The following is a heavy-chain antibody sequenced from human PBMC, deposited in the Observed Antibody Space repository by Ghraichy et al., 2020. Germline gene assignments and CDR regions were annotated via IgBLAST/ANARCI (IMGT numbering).Heavy chain of an antibody. Sequence: SETLSLTCAVSGGFIISSNWWTWVRQPPGRGLEWVGEIYHTGSSNHNPSLKSRVIMSVDKSKDQFSLRLNSVTAADTAVYYCAIRADWNLDYWGQGILVTVSS. CDR1: GGFIISSNW. J-gene: IGHJ4*02. V-gene: IGHV4-4*02. D-gene: IGHD3/OR15-3a*01. CDR3: AIRADWNLDY. CDR2: IYHTGSS.